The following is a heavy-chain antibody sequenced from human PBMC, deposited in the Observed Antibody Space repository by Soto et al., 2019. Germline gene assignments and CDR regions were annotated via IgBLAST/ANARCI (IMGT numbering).Heavy chain of an antibody. D-gene: IGHD3-22*01. CDR1: GYTFTSYD. Sequence: QVQLVQSGAEVKKPGASVKVSCKASGYTFTSYDVNWVRQATGQGLEWMGWMNPNSGNTGYAQKFQGRVTMTRNTSTSTAYMEVSGLRSEDTAVYYCARELTMIVDNWGQGTLVAVSS. CDR2: MNPNSGNT. V-gene: IGHV1-8*01. CDR3: ARELTMIVDN. J-gene: IGHJ4*02.